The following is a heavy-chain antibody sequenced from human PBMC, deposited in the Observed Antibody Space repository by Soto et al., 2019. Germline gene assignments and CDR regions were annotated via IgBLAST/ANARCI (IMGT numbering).Heavy chain of an antibody. V-gene: IGHV3-11*01. CDR1: GLTFSDYY. CDR3: ARDLQRGDGYSFDH. CDR2: ISSSGTTV. D-gene: IGHD4-4*01. Sequence: QVHLVESGGGLVKPGGSLTLSCAASGLTFSDYYMSWIRQAPGKGPEWLSYISSSGTTVYYADSVKGRFTISRDNAKNSLFLQMNSLRADDTAVYYCARDLQRGDGYSFDHWGQGTLVSVSS. J-gene: IGHJ4*02.